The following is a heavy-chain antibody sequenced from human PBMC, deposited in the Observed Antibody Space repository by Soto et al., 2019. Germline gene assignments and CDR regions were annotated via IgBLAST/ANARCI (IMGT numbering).Heavy chain of an antibody. Sequence: ASVKVSCKASGYTFTSYGISWVLQAPGQGLEWIGWISAYNGNTNYAQKLQGRVTMTTDTSTSTAYMELRSLRSDDTAVYYCARDRMYLGSFDPWGQGTLVTVSS. CDR3: ARDRMYLGSFDP. V-gene: IGHV1-18*01. D-gene: IGHD2-8*01. CDR1: GYTFTSYG. J-gene: IGHJ5*02. CDR2: ISAYNGNT.